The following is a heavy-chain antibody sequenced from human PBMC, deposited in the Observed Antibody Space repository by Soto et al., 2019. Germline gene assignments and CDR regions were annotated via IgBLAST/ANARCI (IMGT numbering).Heavy chain of an antibody. V-gene: IGHV3-30-3*01. D-gene: IGHD4-17*01. J-gene: IGHJ4*02. CDR3: ARELRIFDYGDYFDY. CDR1: GFTFSIYA. CDR2: ISYDGSNK. Sequence: GGSLRLSCAASGFTFSIYAMHWVRQAPGKGLEWVAVISYDGSNKYYADSVKGRFTISRDNSKNTLYLQMNSLRAEDTAVYYCARELRIFDYGDYFDYWGQGTLVTVAS.